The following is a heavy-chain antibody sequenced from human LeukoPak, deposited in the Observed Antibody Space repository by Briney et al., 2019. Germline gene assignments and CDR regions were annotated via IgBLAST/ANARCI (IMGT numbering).Heavy chain of an antibody. CDR1: GGTFSSYA. J-gene: IGHJ4*02. Sequence: GASVKVSCKASGGTFSSYAISWVRQAPGQGLEWMGGIIPIFGTANYAQKFQGRVTITTDESTSTAYMELSSLRSEDTAVYYCARRGIQQGVFDYWGQGTLVTVSS. CDR3: ARRGIQQGVFDY. CDR2: IIPIFGTA. V-gene: IGHV1-69*05. D-gene: IGHD5-18*01.